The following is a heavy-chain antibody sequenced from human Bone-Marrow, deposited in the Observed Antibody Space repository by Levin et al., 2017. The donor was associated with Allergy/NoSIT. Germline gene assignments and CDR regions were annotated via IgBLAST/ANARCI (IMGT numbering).Heavy chain of an antibody. CDR1: GFTVSNNY. D-gene: IGHD1-14*01. V-gene: IGHV3-66*02. CDR2: IYSGGST. Sequence: GSLRLSCVVSGFTVSNNYMSWVRQAPGKGLEWVSVIYSGGSTYYADSVKGRLTISRDNSKNTVYLQMNSLRAEDTAVYYCARLDLITGIDYWGQGTLVTVSS. J-gene: IGHJ4*02. CDR3: ARLDLITGIDY.